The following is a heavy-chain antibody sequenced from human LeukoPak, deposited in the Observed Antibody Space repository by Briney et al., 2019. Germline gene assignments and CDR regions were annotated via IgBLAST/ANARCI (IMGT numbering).Heavy chain of an antibody. V-gene: IGHV3-73*01. Sequence: GGSLRLSCAASGFTFSGSAMHWVRQASGKGLEWVGRIRSKANSYATAYAASVKGRFTISRDDSKNTAYLQMNSLKTEDTAVYYCTSPPPSGSYYGDYYYGMDVWGQGTTVTVSS. CDR1: GFTFSGSA. J-gene: IGHJ6*02. D-gene: IGHD1-26*01. CDR2: IRSKANSYAT. CDR3: TSPPPSGSYYGDYYYGMDV.